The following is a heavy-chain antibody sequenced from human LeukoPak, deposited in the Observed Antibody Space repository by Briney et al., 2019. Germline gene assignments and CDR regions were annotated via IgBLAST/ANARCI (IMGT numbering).Heavy chain of an antibody. V-gene: IGHV4-61*01. D-gene: IGHD1/OR15-1a*01. CDR2: IYYSGST. CDR3: ARGARKQQNWFDP. CDR1: GGSVSSGSYY. J-gene: IGHJ5*02. Sequence: PSETLSLTCTASGGSVSSGSYYWSWIRQPPGKGLEWIGYIYYSGSTNYNPSLESRVTISVDTSKNQFSLKLSSVTAADTAVYYCARGARKQQNWFDPWGQGTLVTVSS.